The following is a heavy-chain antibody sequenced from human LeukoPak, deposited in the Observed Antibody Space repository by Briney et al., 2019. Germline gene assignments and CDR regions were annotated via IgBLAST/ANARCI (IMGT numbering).Heavy chain of an antibody. CDR3: AKNQGQWLVPVDY. D-gene: IGHD6-19*01. CDR2: ISGSGGST. J-gene: IGHJ4*02. V-gene: IGHV3-23*01. CDR1: GFTFTSYA. Sequence: GGSLRLSCAASGFTFTSYAMSWVRQAPGKGLEWVSAISGSGGSTYYADSVKGRFTISRDNSKNTLYLQMNNLRAEDTALYYCAKNQGQWLVPVDYWGQGTLVTVSS.